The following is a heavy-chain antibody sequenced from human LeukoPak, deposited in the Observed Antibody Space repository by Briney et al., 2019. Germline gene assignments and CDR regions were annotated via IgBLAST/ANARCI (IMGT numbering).Heavy chain of an antibody. V-gene: IGHV4-34*01. D-gene: IGHD3-22*01. Sequence: KPSETLSLTCAVYGGSFSGYYWSWIRQPPGKGLEWIGEINHSGSTNYNPSLKSRVTISVDTSKNQFSLKLSSVTAADTAVYYCATTPKYYYDSSGYQPAFDIWGQGTMVTVSS. CDR2: INHSGST. CDR1: GGSFSGYY. J-gene: IGHJ3*02. CDR3: ATTPKYYYDSSGYQPAFDI.